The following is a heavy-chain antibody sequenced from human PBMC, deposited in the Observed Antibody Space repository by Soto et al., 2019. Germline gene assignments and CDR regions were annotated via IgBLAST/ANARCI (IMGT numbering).Heavy chain of an antibody. Sequence: GGSLRLSCAAAGFTFSSYAMSWVRQAPGKGLEWVSAISGSGGSTYYADSVKGRFTISRDNSKNTLYLQMNSLRAEDTAVYYCAKGVSSSWGGDAFDIWGQGTMVTVSS. V-gene: IGHV3-23*01. J-gene: IGHJ3*02. CDR2: ISGSGGST. D-gene: IGHD6-13*01. CDR1: GFTFSSYA. CDR3: AKGVSSSWGGDAFDI.